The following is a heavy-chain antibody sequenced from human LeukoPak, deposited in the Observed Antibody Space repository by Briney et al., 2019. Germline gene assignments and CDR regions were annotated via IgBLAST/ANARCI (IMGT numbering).Heavy chain of an antibody. CDR2: IYYSGST. CDR1: GGSICSGGYL. Sequence: SEPLSLTCTVSGGSICSGGYLWSWIRQHPGEGLEWIGYIYYSGSTYYNPSLKSRVTISVDTSKNQFSLRLSSVTPADTAVYYYASARAAGVFDCWGQGTPVTVSS. V-gene: IGHV4-31*03. J-gene: IGHJ4*02. D-gene: IGHD2-15*01. CDR3: ASARAAGVFDC.